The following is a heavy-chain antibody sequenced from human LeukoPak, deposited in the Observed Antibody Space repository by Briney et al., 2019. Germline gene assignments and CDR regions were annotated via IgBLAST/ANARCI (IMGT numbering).Heavy chain of an antibody. Sequence: TSVKVSCMVSGYTLTELSMHWVRQAPGKGLEWMGGFDPEDGETIYAQKFQGRVTMTEDTSTDTAYMELSSLRSEDTAVYYCASDLYDFWSGPSGTYYYMDVWGKGTTVTVSS. V-gene: IGHV1-24*01. CDR1: GYTLTELS. D-gene: IGHD3-3*01. J-gene: IGHJ6*03. CDR2: FDPEDGET. CDR3: ASDLYDFWSGPSGTYYYMDV.